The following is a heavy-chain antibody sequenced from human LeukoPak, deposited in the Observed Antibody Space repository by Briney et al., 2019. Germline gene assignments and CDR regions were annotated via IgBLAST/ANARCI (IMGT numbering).Heavy chain of an antibody. D-gene: IGHD6-19*01. Sequence: ASVKVSCKASGYTFIGYYMHWVRQAPGQGLEWMGWINPNSGGTNYAQKFQGRVTMTRDTSISTAYMELSRLRSDDTAVYYCALWEALCAVAGIPFDHWGQGTLVTVSS. J-gene: IGHJ4*02. CDR1: GYTFIGYY. CDR2: INPNSGGT. V-gene: IGHV1-2*02. CDR3: ALWEALCAVAGIPFDH.